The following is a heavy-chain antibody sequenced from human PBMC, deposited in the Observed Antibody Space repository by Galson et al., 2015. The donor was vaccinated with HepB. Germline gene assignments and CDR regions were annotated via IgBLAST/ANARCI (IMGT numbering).Heavy chain of an antibody. CDR2: IIPILGLA. J-gene: IGHJ4*02. V-gene: IGHV1-69*04. D-gene: IGHD6-13*01. CDR3: ARDLIASPDKFDY. CDR1: GGTLSKYA. Sequence: SVKVSCKASGGTLSKYAISWVRQAPGQGLEWMGRIIPILGLANYAQTFQGRVTITADKSTDTAYMEVGSLRSEDTAVYYCARDLIASPDKFDYWGQGTLVTVSS.